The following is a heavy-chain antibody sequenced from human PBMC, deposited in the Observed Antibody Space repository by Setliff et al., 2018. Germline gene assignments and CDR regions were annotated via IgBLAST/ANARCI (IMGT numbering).Heavy chain of an antibody. CDR2: IYYSGST. Sequence: SETLSLTYTVSGDSISSSSYYWGWIRQPPGKGLEWIGCIYYSGSTYYNPSLKSRVTISVDTSKNQFSLKLTSVTAADTAVYYCARLRGAFDYWGQGTLVTVSS. D-gene: IGHD3-16*01. CDR1: GDSISSSSYY. J-gene: IGHJ4*02. V-gene: IGHV4-39*07. CDR3: ARLRGAFDY.